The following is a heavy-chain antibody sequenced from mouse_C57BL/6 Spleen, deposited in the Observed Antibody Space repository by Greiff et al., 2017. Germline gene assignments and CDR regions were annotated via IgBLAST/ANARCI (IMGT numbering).Heavy chain of an antibody. V-gene: IGHV1-69*01. J-gene: IGHJ4*01. CDR3: ARSIDDDAVYAMDY. CDR1: GYTFTSYW. CDR2: IDTTDSTT. D-gene: IGHD2-4*01. Sequence: QVQLQQPGAELAMPGASVKLSCKASGYTFTSYWMHWVKQRPGQGLEWIGEIDTTDSTTNYNQKFKGKSTLTVDTSSSTAYMQLSGLTSEYSAVYYCARSIDDDAVYAMDYWGQGTSGTGAS.